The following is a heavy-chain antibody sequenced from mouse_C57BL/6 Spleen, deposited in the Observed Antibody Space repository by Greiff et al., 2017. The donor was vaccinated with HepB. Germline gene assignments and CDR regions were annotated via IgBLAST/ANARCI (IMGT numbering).Heavy chain of an antibody. CDR1: GYSITSGYY. V-gene: IGHV3-6*01. J-gene: IGHJ2*01. CDR2: ISYDGSN. Sequence: EVKLEESGPGLVKPSQSLSLTCSVTGYSITSGYYWNWIRQFPGNKLEWMGYISYDGSNNYNPSLKNRISITRDTSKNQFFLKLNSVTTEDTATYYCARMFYYDYEGYWGQGTTLTVSS. CDR3: ARMFYYDYEGY. D-gene: IGHD2-4*01.